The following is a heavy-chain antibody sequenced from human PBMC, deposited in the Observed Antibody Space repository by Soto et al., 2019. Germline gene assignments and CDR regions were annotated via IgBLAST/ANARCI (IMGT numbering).Heavy chain of an antibody. J-gene: IGHJ6*02. Sequence: EVQLLESGGGLVQPGGSLRLSCAASGFTFSNYAMSWVRQSPGKGLEWVRTIKEDGDTTYHADSVKGRFTNSRDNSKNTLYLQMNSLGAEDTAVYYCAKSLSAAVNYGIDVWCQGTTVTVSS. CDR2: IKEDGDTT. D-gene: IGHD6-13*01. CDR3: AKSLSAAVNYGIDV. CDR1: GFTFSNYA. V-gene: IGHV3-23*01.